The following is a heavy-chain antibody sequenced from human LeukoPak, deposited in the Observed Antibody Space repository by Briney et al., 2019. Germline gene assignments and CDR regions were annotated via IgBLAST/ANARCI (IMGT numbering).Heavy chain of an antibody. D-gene: IGHD3-3*01. Sequence: PSETLSLTCTVSGYSLSSGYYWSWIRPPPGQGLEWIGYIYYSGSTNYNPSLKSRVTISVDTSKNQFSLKLSSVTAADTAVYYCASSLRMTPYYYYYMDVWGKGTTVTTSS. CDR2: IYYSGST. V-gene: IGHV4-61*01. J-gene: IGHJ6*03. CDR3: ASSLRMTPYYYYYMDV. CDR1: GYSLSSGYY.